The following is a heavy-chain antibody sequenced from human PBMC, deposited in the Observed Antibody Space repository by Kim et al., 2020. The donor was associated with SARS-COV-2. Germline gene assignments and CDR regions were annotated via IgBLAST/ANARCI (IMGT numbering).Heavy chain of an antibody. J-gene: IGHJ4*02. CDR1: GDSISSSTYS. V-gene: IGHV4-39*07. Sequence: SETLSLTCTVSGDSISSSTYSWGWIRQPPGKGLEWIGSIHNSGSTYYNPSLKSRVTISVDTSKNQFSLRLTSVTAADTAVYYCARDRRTEYYGSGLGNWGQGTLVTASS. D-gene: IGHD3-10*01. CDR3: ARDRRTEYYGSGLGN. CDR2: IHNSGST.